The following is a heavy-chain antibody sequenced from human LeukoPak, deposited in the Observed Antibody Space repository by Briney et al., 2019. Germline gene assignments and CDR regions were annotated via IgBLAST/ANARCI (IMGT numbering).Heavy chain of an antibody. CDR2: ISGSGGNT. V-gene: IGHV3-23*01. CDR1: RFTFSSYA. Sequence: GGSLRLSCAASRFTFSSYAMSWVRQAPGKGLEWVSAISGSGGNTYYADSVKGRFTISRDNSKNTLYLQMNSLRAEDTAVYYCANAGYDSSGYYSWGQGTLVTVSS. D-gene: IGHD3-22*01. CDR3: ANAGYDSSGYYS. J-gene: IGHJ4*02.